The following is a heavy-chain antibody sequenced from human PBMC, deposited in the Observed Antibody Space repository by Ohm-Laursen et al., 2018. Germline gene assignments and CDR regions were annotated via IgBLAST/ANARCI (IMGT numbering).Heavy chain of an antibody. CDR1: GYTFTGYY. CDR3: ARDPGAVAGTT. J-gene: IGHJ5*02. V-gene: IGHV1-2*02. D-gene: IGHD6-19*01. CDR2: INPNNGGT. Sequence: SVKVSCKASGYTFTGYYMHWVRQAPGQGLEWMGWINPNNGGTNYAQKFQGRVTMTRDTSITTAYMELSRLRSDDTAVYYCARDPGAVAGTTWGQGTLVTVSS.